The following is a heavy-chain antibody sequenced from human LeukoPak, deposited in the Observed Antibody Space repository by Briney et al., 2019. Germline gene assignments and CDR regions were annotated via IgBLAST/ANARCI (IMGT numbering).Heavy chain of an antibody. CDR1: GYTFTSYG. Sequence: GASVKVSCKASGYTFTSYGISWVRQAPGQGLEWMGWTSGYNGHTNYAQRLQGRVTMTTDTSTSTAYMELRSLRSDDTALYYCARDGHDILTGYYKGAFDIWGQGTMVTVSS. V-gene: IGHV1-18*01. D-gene: IGHD3-9*01. CDR2: TSGYNGHT. J-gene: IGHJ3*02. CDR3: ARDGHDILTGYYKGAFDI.